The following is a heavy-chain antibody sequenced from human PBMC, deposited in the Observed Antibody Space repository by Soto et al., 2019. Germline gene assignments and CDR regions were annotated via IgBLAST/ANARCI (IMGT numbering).Heavy chain of an antibody. V-gene: IGHV3-7*01. J-gene: IGHJ6*02. CDR3: ARDVAGDDFWSGYYTGIDYYYYGMDV. Sequence: PGGSLRLSCAASGFTFSSYWMSWVRQAPGKGLEWVANIKQDGSEKYYVDSVKGRFTISRDNAKNSLYLQMNSLRAEDTAVYYCARDVAGDDFWSGYYTGIDYYYYGMDVWGQGTTVTVSS. CDR1: GFTFSSYW. D-gene: IGHD3-3*01. CDR2: IKQDGSEK.